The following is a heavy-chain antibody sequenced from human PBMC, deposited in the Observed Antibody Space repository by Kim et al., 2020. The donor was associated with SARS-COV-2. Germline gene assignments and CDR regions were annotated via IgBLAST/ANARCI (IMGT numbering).Heavy chain of an antibody. V-gene: IGHV4-59*13. J-gene: IGHJ4*02. CDR2: IYYSGST. Sequence: SETLSLTCTVSGGSISSYYWSWIRQPPGKGLEWIGYIYYSGSTNYNPSLKSRVTISVDTSKNQFSLKLSSVTAADTAVYYCARENPGYSYGYVGLWGQGTLVTVSS. D-gene: IGHD5-18*01. CDR3: ARENPGYSYGYVGL. CDR1: GGSISSYY.